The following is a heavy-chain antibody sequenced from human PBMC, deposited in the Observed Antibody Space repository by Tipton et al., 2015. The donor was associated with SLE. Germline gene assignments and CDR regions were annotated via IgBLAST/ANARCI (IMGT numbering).Heavy chain of an antibody. CDR1: GGSISSGSYY. CDR2: IYTSGST. V-gene: IGHV4-61*02. CDR3: ARYYSPSAFDI. Sequence: TLSLTCTVSGGSISSGSYYWSWIRQPAGKGLEWIGRIYTSGSTNYNPSLKSRVSISIDTSKNQFSLKLSPVTAADTAVYYCARYYSPSAFDIWGQGTMVTVSS. J-gene: IGHJ3*02. D-gene: IGHD2/OR15-2a*01.